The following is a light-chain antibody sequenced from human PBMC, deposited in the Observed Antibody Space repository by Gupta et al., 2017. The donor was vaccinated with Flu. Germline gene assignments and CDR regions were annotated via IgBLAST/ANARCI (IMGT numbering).Light chain of an antibody. CDR3: QQYKSSSFT. J-gene: IGKJ3*01. CDR2: EAS. CDR1: PSISSW. V-gene: IGKV1-5*03. Sequence: DIQVTQSPSTLSASVGDRVTITCRASPSISSWLAWYQQKPGKAPKLLIYEASSSGTGVPSRFSGSGSGTEFTLTISGLQPDDFATYFCQQYKSSSFTFGPGTKVDIK.